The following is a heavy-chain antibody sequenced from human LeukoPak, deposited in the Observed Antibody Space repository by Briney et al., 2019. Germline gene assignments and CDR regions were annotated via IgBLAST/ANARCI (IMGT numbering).Heavy chain of an antibody. D-gene: IGHD6-13*01. J-gene: IGHJ4*02. CDR2: ISGSGGST. V-gene: IGHV3-23*01. CDR3: ARDTHSGYSSSWYGWTFDY. Sequence: GGSLRLSCAASGFTFTSYAMSWVRQAPGKGLEWASGISGSGGSTYYADSVKGRFTISRDDSKNTLYLQMNSLRAEDTAVYYCARDTHSGYSSSWYGWTFDYWGQGTLVTVSS. CDR1: GFTFTSYA.